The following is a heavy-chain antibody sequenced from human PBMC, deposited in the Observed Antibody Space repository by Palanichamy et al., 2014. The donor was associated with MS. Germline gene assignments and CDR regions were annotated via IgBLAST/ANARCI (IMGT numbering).Heavy chain of an antibody. CDR3: TRHRLGYCGYNVRYFHDY. D-gene: IGHD2-15*01. CDR2: IRSKAYGGTT. Sequence: EVQLVESGGGLVQPGRSQRLSCTASGFSFSDYAVSWVRQAPGKGLEWVGFIRSKAYGGTTDYAASVEGRFTISRDDSKSIAYLQMDSLKTEGTAVYFCTRHRLGYCGYNVRYFHDYWGQGTLVTVSS. V-gene: IGHV3-49*04. CDR1: GFSFSDYA. J-gene: IGHJ4*02.